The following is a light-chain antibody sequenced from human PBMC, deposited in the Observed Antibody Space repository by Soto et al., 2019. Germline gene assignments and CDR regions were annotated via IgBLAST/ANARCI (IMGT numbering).Light chain of an antibody. Sequence: EIEMTQSPATLSLAPGERVTLSCRASESVSTNLAWYQQKAGQAPRLLIYDASNRATGIPDRFSGSGSGTDFTLTISRLEPEDFAVYYCQQFGSSPRTFGQGTKVDIK. V-gene: IGKV3-20*01. CDR1: ESVSTN. J-gene: IGKJ1*01. CDR3: QQFGSSPRT. CDR2: DAS.